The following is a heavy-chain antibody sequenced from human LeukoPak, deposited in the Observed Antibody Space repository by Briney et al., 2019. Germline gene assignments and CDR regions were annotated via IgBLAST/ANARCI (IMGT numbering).Heavy chain of an antibody. V-gene: IGHV3-11*05. J-gene: IGHJ4*02. CDR2: ISAGSTST. D-gene: IGHD1-7*01. CDR1: GFTFSDYL. CDR3: ARDLTGTTGHFDY. Sequence: PGGSLRLSCAASGFTFSDYLMSWIRQAPGKGLEWVSYISAGSTSTKYADYVKGRFTISRDNAKNSLSLQMNSLRAEDTAVYYCARDLTGTTGHFDYWGQGTLVTVSS.